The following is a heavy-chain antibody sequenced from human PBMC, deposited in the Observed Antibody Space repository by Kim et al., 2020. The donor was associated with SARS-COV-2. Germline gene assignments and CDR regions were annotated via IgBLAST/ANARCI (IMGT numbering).Heavy chain of an antibody. V-gene: IGHV1-18*01. Sequence: ASVKVSCKASGYTFTTYGISWVRQAPGQGLEWMGWISAYNGNTNYAQKLQGRVTMTTDTSTSTAYMELRSLRSDDTAVYYCAIGRGMVVPAAHFDYWAQGTLVTVSS. J-gene: IGHJ4*02. CDR1: GYTFTTYG. CDR3: AIGRGMVVPAAHFDY. CDR2: ISAYNGNT. D-gene: IGHD2-2*01.